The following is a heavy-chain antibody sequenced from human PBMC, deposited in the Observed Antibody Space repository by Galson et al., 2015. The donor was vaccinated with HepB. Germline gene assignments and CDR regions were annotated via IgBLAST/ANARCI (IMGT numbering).Heavy chain of an antibody. CDR2: ISSSSSST. Sequence: SLRLSCAASGFTFSSYSMNWVRQAPGKGLQWVSYISSSSSSTYYADSVKGRFTISRDNAKNSLYLQMNSLRDDDTAVYYCARGGAAIVATVWYFDLWGCGTLVTVSP. CDR3: ARGGAAIVATVWYFDL. D-gene: IGHD5-12*01. CDR1: GFTFSSYS. V-gene: IGHV3-48*02. J-gene: IGHJ2*01.